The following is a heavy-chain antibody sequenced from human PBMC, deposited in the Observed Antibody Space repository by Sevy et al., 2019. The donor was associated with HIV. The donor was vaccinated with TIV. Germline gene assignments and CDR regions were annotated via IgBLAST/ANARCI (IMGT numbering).Heavy chain of an antibody. J-gene: IGHJ4*02. CDR1: GFPFRSYW. V-gene: IGHV3-74*01. CDR2: INVDGTST. Sequence: GGSLRLSCVASGFPFRSYWMHWARQVPGKGLVWVSRINVDGTSTTYADSVKGRFTTFRDNAKNTVYLQMNSLTAEDTALYYCARDLVGATCDFWGQGTQVTVSS. CDR3: ARDLVGATCDF. D-gene: IGHD1-26*01.